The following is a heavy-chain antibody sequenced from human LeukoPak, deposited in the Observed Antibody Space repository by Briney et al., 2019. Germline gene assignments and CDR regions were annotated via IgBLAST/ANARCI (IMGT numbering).Heavy chain of an antibody. CDR3: ARDPSHYYDSSGYYGDAFDI. J-gene: IGHJ3*02. Sequence: PGGSLRLSCGASGFTFNSYCMHWVRQAPGKGLVWVSRINSDGSSTSYADSVKGRFTISRDNAKNTLYLQMNSLRAEDTAVYYCARDPSHYYDSSGYYGDAFDIWGQGTMVTVSS. CDR2: INSDGSST. D-gene: IGHD3-22*01. CDR1: GFTFNSYC. V-gene: IGHV3-74*01.